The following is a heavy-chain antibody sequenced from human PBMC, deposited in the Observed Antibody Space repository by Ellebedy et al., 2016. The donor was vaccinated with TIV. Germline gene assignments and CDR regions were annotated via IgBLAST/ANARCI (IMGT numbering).Heavy chain of an antibody. CDR1: GYSFTSYW. J-gene: IGHJ4*02. D-gene: IGHD5-24*01. Sequence: GESLKISCKGSGYSFTSYWIGWVRQMPGKGLEWMGIIYPGDSDTRYSPSFQGQVTISADKSISTAYLQWSSLKASDTAMYYCARSLARDGYNLDYFDYWGQGTLVTVSS. CDR3: ARSLARDGYNLDYFDY. V-gene: IGHV5-51*01. CDR2: IYPGDSDT.